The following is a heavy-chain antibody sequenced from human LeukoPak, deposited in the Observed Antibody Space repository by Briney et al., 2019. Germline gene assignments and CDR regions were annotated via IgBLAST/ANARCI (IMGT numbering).Heavy chain of an antibody. J-gene: IGHJ6*02. D-gene: IGHD3-3*01. CDR1: GYTFTSYD. Sequence: ASVKVSCKASGYTFTSYDISWVRQATGQGLEWMGWMNPNSGNTGYAQKSQGRVTMTRNTSISTAYMELSSLRSEDTAVYYCARGGGGFWSGYLPYYYYGMDVWGQGTTVTVSS. CDR3: ARGGGGFWSGYLPYYYYGMDV. V-gene: IGHV1-8*01. CDR2: MNPNSGNT.